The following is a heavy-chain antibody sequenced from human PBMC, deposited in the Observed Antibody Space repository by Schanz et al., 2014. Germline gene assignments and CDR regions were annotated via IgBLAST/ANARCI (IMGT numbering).Heavy chain of an antibody. CDR2: IYHTGTT. D-gene: IGHD4-17*01. CDR3: ARQGDDYRLDY. V-gene: IGHV4-30-2*01. Sequence: QVHLQESGPGLVKPSETLSVTCTVSGGSISSGTYSWSWIRQPPGKGLEWIGYIYHTGTTYYSPSLRSRVTIPKDRSKNQFFLNLNSLTAADTAVYYCARQGDDYRLDYWGQGTPVTVTS. J-gene: IGHJ4*02. CDR1: GGSISSGTYS.